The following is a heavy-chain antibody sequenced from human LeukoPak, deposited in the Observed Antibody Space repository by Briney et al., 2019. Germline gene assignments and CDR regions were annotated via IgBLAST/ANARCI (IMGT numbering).Heavy chain of an antibody. D-gene: IGHD6-13*01. Sequence: GASVKVSCKASGYTFIDYYIHWVRQAPGQGLEWMGRIIPILGIANYAQKFQGRVTITADKSTSTAYMELSSLRSEDTAVYYCARATDGYSSSPGYWGQGTLVTVSS. CDR1: GYTFIDYY. J-gene: IGHJ4*02. V-gene: IGHV1-69*04. CDR2: IIPILGIA. CDR3: ARATDGYSSSPGY.